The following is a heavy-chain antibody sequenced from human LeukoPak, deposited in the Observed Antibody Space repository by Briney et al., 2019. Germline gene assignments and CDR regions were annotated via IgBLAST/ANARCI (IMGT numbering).Heavy chain of an antibody. Sequence: GGSLRLSCAASGFSFSSYSMNWVRQAPGKGLEWVSSSASSIYIYYADSMKGRVTISRDNAKNSLYLQMNSLRAEDTAVYYCVRDDDRPDNGLDYWGQGTLVTVSS. J-gene: IGHJ4*02. CDR3: VRDDDRPDNGLDY. CDR1: GFSFSSYS. V-gene: IGHV3-21*06. D-gene: IGHD3-22*01. CDR2: SASSIYI.